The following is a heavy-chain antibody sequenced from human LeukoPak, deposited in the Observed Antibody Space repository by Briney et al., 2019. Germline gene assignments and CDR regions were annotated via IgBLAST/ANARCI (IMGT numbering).Heavy chain of an antibody. J-gene: IGHJ5*02. CDR3: ARDPNLRYDWFDH. CDR1: GYTFTGYY. V-gene: IGHV1-2*02. Sequence: ASVKVSCKASGYTFTGYYMHWVRQAPGQGLEWMGWINPNSGGTNYAQKFQGRVTMTRDTSISTAYMELSRLRSDDTAVYYCARDPNLRYDWFDHWGQGTLVTVSS. CDR2: INPNSGGT. D-gene: IGHD4-17*01.